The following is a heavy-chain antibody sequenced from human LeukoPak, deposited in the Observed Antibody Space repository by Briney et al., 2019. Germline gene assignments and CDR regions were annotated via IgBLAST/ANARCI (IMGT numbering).Heavy chain of an antibody. CDR3: ARLGCSGGSCYYSGWFDP. Sequence: SETLSLTCTVSGGSVTNYYWSWIRQPPGKGLEWIGYIFYSGRTNYNPSLKSRVTMSVDTFKNQFSLRLSSVTAADTAVYYCARLGCSGGSCYYSGWFDPWGQGTLVTVSS. CDR1: GGSVTNYY. CDR2: IFYSGRT. J-gene: IGHJ5*02. V-gene: IGHV4-59*08. D-gene: IGHD2-15*01.